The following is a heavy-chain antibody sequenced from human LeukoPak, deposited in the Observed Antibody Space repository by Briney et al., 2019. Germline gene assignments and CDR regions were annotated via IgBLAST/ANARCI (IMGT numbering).Heavy chain of an antibody. D-gene: IGHD3-3*01. J-gene: IGHJ4*02. CDR3: ARDERLLSFLR. V-gene: IGHV3-23*01. CDR1: GFTFSNYG. CDR2: ITGSGGST. Sequence: GGSLRLSCAASGFTFSNYGLSWVRQAPGKGLEWVSGITGSGGSTYYADSVKGRFTISRDKSKNALYLQMNSLRADDTAIYYCARDERLLSFLRWGQGTLVTVSS.